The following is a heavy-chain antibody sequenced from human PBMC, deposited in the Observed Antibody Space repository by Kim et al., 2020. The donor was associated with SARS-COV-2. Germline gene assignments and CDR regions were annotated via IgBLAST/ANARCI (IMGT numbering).Heavy chain of an antibody. V-gene: IGHV4-31*02. CDR2: ST. Sequence: STYYNPSLMSRVTISVDTSKNQFSQKLSSVTAADTAVYYCARGVGYGMDVWGQGTTVTVSS. CDR3: ARGVGYGMDV. J-gene: IGHJ6*02.